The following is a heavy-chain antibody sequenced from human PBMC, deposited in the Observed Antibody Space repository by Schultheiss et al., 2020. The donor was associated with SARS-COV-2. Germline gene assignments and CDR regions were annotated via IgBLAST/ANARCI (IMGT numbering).Heavy chain of an antibody. Sequence: ASVKVSCKASGYTFTSYGISWVRQAPGQGLEWMGIINPSGGSTSYAQKFQGRVTMTRDMSTSTAYMELRSLRSDDTAVYYCAKDVATLNAVYYYYYMDVWGKGTTVTVSS. CDR1: GYTFTSYG. CDR2: INPSGGST. J-gene: IGHJ6*03. D-gene: IGHD5-12*01. V-gene: IGHV1-46*01. CDR3: AKDVATLNAVYYYYYMDV.